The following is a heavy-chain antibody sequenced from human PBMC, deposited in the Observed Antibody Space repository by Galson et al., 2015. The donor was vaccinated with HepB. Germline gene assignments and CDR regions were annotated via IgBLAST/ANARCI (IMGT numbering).Heavy chain of an antibody. Sequence: SVKVSCKASGYTFTSHYMHWVRQAPGQGLEWMGIINPSGGSTSYAQKFQGRVTMTRDTSTSTVYMELSSLRSEDTAVYYCARDGVAVAVSDAFDIWGQGTMVTVSS. J-gene: IGHJ3*02. CDR1: GYTFTSHY. CDR2: INPSGGST. D-gene: IGHD6-19*01. V-gene: IGHV1-46*03. CDR3: ARDGVAVAVSDAFDI.